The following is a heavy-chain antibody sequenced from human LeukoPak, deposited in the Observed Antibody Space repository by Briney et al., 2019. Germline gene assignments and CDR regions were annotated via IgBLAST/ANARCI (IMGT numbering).Heavy chain of an antibody. J-gene: IGHJ4*02. CDR3: ARGAGWSGSGTYYFDY. CDR1: GFTFSSYG. CDR2: IWYDGSNK. V-gene: IGHV3-33*01. D-gene: IGHD3-10*01. Sequence: GGSLRLSCAASGFTFSSYGMHWVRQAPGKGLEWVAVIWYDGSNKYYADSVKGRFTISRDNSKNTLYLQMNSLRAEDTAVYYCARGAGWSGSGTYYFDYWGRGTLVTVSS.